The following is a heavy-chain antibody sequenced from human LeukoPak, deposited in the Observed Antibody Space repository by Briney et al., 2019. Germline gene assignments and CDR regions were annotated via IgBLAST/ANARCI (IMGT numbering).Heavy chain of an antibody. D-gene: IGHD1-14*01. CDR1: GGSISDGGYY. CDR3: ARGGDRRGFDY. CDR2: IYGSGTT. V-gene: IGHV4-31*03. Sequence: PSETLSLTYTVSGGSISDGGYYWSWIRQHPGKGLEWIGYIYGSGTTYYSPALQSRVTISVDKSDNKFSLKLRSLTAADTAVYYCARGGDRRGFDYWGQGTLVIVSS. J-gene: IGHJ4*02.